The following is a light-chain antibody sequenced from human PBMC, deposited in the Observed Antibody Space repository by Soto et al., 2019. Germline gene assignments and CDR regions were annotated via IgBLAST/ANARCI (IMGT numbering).Light chain of an antibody. CDR2: TAS. J-gene: IGKJ4*01. V-gene: IGKV1-5*03. Sequence: DIQMTQSPSTLSASVGDRVTITCRASQSISNWLAWYQQKPGNAPKLLIYTASTLNSGVLSRFSGSGSGTEFTLTISSLQPDDFATYYCQQYDSYSGLTFGGGTKVEIK. CDR3: QQYDSYSGLT. CDR1: QSISNW.